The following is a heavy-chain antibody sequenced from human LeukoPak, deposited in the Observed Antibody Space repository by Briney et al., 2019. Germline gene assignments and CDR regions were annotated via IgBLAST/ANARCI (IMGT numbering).Heavy chain of an antibody. CDR1: GFTFSTHW. D-gene: IGHD3-22*01. CDR3: ANSNYYDSSGYSGPI. Sequence: AGSLRLSCAASGFTFSTHWMTWVRQAPGKGLEWVAFIRYDGSNKYYADSVKGRFTISTDNSKNTLYLQMNSLRAEDTAVYYCANSNYYDSSGYSGPIWGQGRMVTVPS. J-gene: IGHJ3*02. V-gene: IGHV3-30*02. CDR2: IRYDGSNK.